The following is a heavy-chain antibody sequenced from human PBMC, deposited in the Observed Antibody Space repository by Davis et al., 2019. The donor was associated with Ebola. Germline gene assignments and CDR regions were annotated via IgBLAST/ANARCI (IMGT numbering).Heavy chain of an antibody. D-gene: IGHD6-25*01. CDR2: VQVDGSEK. J-gene: IGHJ4*02. V-gene: IGHV3-7*03. CDR1: GFTFSDYW. CDR3: ARDPVQYSRAYTSGDY. Sequence: GESLKISCAASGFTFSDYWMSWVRQAPGKGPEWVANVQVDGSEKYYVDSVRGRFTISRDNAKNSLYLQMNSLRPEDTAVYYCARDPVQYSRAYTSGDYWGQGTLVTVSS.